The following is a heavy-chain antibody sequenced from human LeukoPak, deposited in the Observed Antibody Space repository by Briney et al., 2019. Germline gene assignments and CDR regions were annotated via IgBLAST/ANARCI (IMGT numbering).Heavy chain of an antibody. CDR3: ARDEVAGVDY. J-gene: IGHJ4*02. Sequence: SQTLSLTCTVSGGSISSGDYYCSWIRHPPGKGLGWIGYIYYSGSTYYNPSLKSRVTISVDTSKNQFSLKLSSVTAADTAVYYCARDEVAGVDYWGQGTLVTVSS. D-gene: IGHD2-15*01. CDR1: GGSISSGDYY. CDR2: IYYSGST. V-gene: IGHV4-30-4*08.